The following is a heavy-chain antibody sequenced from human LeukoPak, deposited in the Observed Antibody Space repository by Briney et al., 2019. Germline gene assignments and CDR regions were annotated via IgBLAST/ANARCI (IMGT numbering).Heavy chain of an antibody. Sequence: ASVKVSCKASGYTFTGYYMHWVRQAPGQGLEWMGWINPNSGGTNYAQKFQGRVTMTRDTSISTAYMELSSLRSEDTAVYYCARGKKDIVVVPANWFDPWGQGTLVTVSS. J-gene: IGHJ5*02. D-gene: IGHD2-2*01. CDR3: ARGKKDIVVVPANWFDP. V-gene: IGHV1-2*02. CDR2: INPNSGGT. CDR1: GYTFTGYY.